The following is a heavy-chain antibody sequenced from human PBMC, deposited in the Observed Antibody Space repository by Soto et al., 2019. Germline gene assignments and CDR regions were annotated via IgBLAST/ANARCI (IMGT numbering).Heavy chain of an antibody. CDR2: INHSGST. CDR1: GGSISSGAYY. Sequence: SETLSLTCTVSGGSISSGAYYWSWIRQPPGKGLEWIGEINHSGSTNYNPSLKSRVTISVDTSKNQFSLKLSSVTAADTAVYYCARGFVVVVAATTYNWFDPWGQGTLVTGSS. D-gene: IGHD2-15*01. CDR3: ARGFVVVVAATTYNWFDP. J-gene: IGHJ5*02. V-gene: IGHV4-39*07.